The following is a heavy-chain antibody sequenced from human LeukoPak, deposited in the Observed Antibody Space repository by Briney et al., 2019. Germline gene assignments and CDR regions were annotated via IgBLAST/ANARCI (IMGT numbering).Heavy chain of an antibody. CDR2: IYTSGST. J-gene: IGHJ4*02. CDR1: GGSISSYY. Sequence: PSETLSLTCTVSGGSISSYYWSWIRQPPGKGLEWIGYIYTSGSTNYNPSLKSRVTISVDTSKNQFSLKLSSVTAADTAVYYGARVWSSGYYFDYWGQGTLVTVSS. CDR3: ARVWSSGYYFDY. D-gene: IGHD3-22*01. V-gene: IGHV4-4*09.